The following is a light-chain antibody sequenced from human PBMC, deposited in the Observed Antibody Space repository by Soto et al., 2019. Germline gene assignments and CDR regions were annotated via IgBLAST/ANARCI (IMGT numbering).Light chain of an antibody. CDR2: GAS. CDR1: QSVSSN. Sequence: EIVMTQSPATLSVSPGERATLSCSASQSVSSNLAWYQQKPGQAPRLLIYGASTRATGIPARFSGSGSGTEFTLTISSLQSEDFAVYYCQQYNNWPLTFGGGTKVDNK. CDR3: QQYNNWPLT. V-gene: IGKV3-15*01. J-gene: IGKJ4*01.